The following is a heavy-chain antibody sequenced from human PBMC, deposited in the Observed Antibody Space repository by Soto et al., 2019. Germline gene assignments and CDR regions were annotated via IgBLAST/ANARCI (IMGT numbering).Heavy chain of an antibody. CDR1: GGSVNSYY. CDR2: IHYTGRT. V-gene: IGHV4-59*02. D-gene: IGHD3-10*01. Sequence: TLSLTCTVSGGSVNSYYWTWIRQPPGRELEWIGYIHYTGRTNCNPSLKSRITMSVDASKNQFSLRLSSVTAADTAVYYCARDLAIGGFFDPWGQGTLVTVSS. J-gene: IGHJ5*02. CDR3: ARDLAIGGFFDP.